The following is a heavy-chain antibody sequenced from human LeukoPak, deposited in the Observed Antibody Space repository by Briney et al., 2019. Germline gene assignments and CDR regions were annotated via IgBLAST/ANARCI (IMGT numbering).Heavy chain of an antibody. V-gene: IGHV3-21*01. CDR2: ISSSSSYI. D-gene: IGHD6-13*01. J-gene: IGHJ6*02. CDR3: ARERTGYSSSWSHYYYYGMDV. Sequence: GGSLRLSCAASGFTFSSYSMNWVRQAPGKGLEWVSSISSSSSYIYYADSVKGRFTISRDNAKNSLYLQMNSLRAEDTAVYYCARERTGYSSSWSHYYYYGMDVWAEGPRSPSP. CDR1: GFTFSSYS.